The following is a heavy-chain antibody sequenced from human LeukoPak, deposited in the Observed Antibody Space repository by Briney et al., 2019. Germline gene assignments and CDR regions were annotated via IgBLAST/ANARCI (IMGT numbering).Heavy chain of an antibody. V-gene: IGHV4-61*01. J-gene: IGHJ4*02. CDR1: GGSVSSGSYY. D-gene: IGHD6-13*01. Sequence: SETLSLTCTVSGGSVSSGSYYWSWIRQPPGKGLEWIGYIYYSGRTNYNPSLKSRVTISVDTSKSQFSLILSSVTAADTAVYYCARARRDPYSSSWYFDYWGQGTLVTVSS. CDR2: IYYSGRT. CDR3: ARARRDPYSSSWYFDY.